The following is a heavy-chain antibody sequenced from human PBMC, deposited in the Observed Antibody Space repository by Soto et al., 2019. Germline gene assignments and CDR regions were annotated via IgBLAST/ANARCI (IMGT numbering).Heavy chain of an antibody. CDR2: TYYMSGWYN. J-gene: IGHJ5*02. V-gene: IGHV6-1*01. CDR1: GDSVSGNSAA. Sequence: SQPLSLTCAISGDSVSGNSAAWNWIGQSPSRVLEWLGTTYYMSGWYNDYEVSVKSQTPPPPDPSKNQSPLTMNSVSASDTAVYYGGRDWGPYWFDPWGQEILVPVPS. D-gene: IGHD3-16*01. CDR3: GRDWGPYWFDP.